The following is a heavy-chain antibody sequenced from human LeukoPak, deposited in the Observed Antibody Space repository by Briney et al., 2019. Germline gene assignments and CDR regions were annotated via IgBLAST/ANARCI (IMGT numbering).Heavy chain of an antibody. J-gene: IGHJ4*02. D-gene: IGHD3-10*01. CDR1: ADSLSSGGHY. Sequence: SQILSLACTVSADSLSSGGHYWAWIRQLPGKGLESIGFIHHSGSSRHNPSLKDRVAISVDASRKQFALRLSSVTAADTAIYYCARGGNRFGGFYFDYWGQGIQVIVPS. CDR2: IHHSGSS. V-gene: IGHV4-31*03. CDR3: ARGGNRFGGFYFDY.